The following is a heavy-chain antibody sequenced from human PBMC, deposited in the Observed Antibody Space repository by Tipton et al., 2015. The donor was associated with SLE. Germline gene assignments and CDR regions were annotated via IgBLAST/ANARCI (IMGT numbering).Heavy chain of an antibody. V-gene: IGHV4-34*01. CDR2: VNHAGST. Sequence: TLSLTCVVYGGSFNYYYWSWIRQPPGKGLEWIGEVNHAGSTNYNPSLKSRVTISVDTSKNQFSLKLTSVTAADTAVYFCARRLRDAFDIWGQGTLVTVSS. CDR3: ARRLRDAFDI. J-gene: IGHJ3*02. D-gene: IGHD3-10*01. CDR1: GGSFNYYY.